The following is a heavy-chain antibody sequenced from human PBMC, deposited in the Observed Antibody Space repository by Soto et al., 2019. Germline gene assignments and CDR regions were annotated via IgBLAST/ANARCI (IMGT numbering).Heavy chain of an antibody. D-gene: IGHD3-10*01. J-gene: IGHJ4*02. Sequence: SETLSLTCTVSGGSISSYYWSWIRQPPGKGLEWIGYIYYSGSTNYNPSLKSRVTISVDTSKNQFSLKLSSVTAADTAVYYCARDVAGGSGSYYFDYWGQGTLVTVSS. CDR1: GGSISSYY. CDR2: IYYSGST. CDR3: ARDVAGGSGSYYFDY. V-gene: IGHV4-59*01.